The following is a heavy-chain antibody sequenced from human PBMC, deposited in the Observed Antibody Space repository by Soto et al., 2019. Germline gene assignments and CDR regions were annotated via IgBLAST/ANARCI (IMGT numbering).Heavy chain of an antibody. CDR2: ISYDGSNK. CDR1: GFTFSSYG. V-gene: IGHV3-30*18. CDR3: AKERTVVTYYYYGMDV. J-gene: IGHJ6*02. Sequence: QVQLVESGGGVVQPGRSLRLSCAASGFTFSSYGMHWVRQAPGKGLEWVAVISYDGSNKYYADSVKGRFTISRDNSKNTLYLQMNSLRAEDTAMYYCAKERTVVTYYYYGMDVWGQGTTVTVSS. D-gene: IGHD2-21*02.